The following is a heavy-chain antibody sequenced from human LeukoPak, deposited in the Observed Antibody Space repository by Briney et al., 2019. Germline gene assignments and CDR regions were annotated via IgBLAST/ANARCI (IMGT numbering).Heavy chain of an antibody. CDR3: ARAGEIAAAGFDI. Sequence: SETLSLTCAVDGGSFCGYYWSWIRQPRGKGMEWIGEINHSGSTNYNPSLKSRVTISVDTSKNQFSLKLSSVTAADTAVYYCARAGEIAAAGFDIWGQGTMVTVSS. D-gene: IGHD6-13*01. CDR2: INHSGST. J-gene: IGHJ3*02. CDR1: GGSFCGYY. V-gene: IGHV4-34*01.